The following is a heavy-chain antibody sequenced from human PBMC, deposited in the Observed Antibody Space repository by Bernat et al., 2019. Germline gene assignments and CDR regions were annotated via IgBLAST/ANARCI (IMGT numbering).Heavy chain of an antibody. D-gene: IGHD3-9*01. CDR1: GGSFSGYY. J-gene: IGHJ4*02. CDR3: ARGLLSKLRYFDWPPDY. CDR2: INHSGST. Sequence: QVQLQESGAGLLKPSETLSLTCAVYGGSFSGYYWSWIRQPPGKGLEWIGEINHSGSTNYNPSLKSRVTISVDTSKNQFSLKLSSVTAADTAVYYCARGLLSKLRYFDWPPDYWGQGTLVTVSS. V-gene: IGHV4-34*01.